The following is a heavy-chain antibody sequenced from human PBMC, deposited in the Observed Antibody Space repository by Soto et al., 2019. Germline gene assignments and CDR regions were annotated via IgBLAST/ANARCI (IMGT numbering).Heavy chain of an antibody. CDR3: ARDRGGYRDTGARDP. Sequence: QVQLQESGPGLVKPSQTLSLTCTVFGGSISSGDYYWSWIRQPPGKGLEWIGYIYYSRSTYYSPTLKSRITKSVDTSPNRFSLKLDSVTAANTAVYYCARDRGGYRDTGARDPWGQGTLVTVSS. CDR1: GGSISSGDYY. V-gene: IGHV4-30-4*01. J-gene: IGHJ5*02. D-gene: IGHD3-16*02. CDR2: IYYSRST.